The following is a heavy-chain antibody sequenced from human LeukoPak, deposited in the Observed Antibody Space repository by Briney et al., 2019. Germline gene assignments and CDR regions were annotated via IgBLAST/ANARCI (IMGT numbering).Heavy chain of an antibody. D-gene: IGHD3-3*01. J-gene: IGHJ4*02. CDR2: MHHSGVT. V-gene: IGHV4-39*07. Sequence: SETLSLTCIVSGDSINSDSFYWGWIRQPPGKGLEWIGSMHHSGVTSYNPSLKGRVTISMDTSNNQFSLKLTSVTAADTAVYYCARGGDFWSGYYSPTEDYWGQGILVTVSS. CDR3: ARGGDFWSGYYSPTEDY. CDR1: GDSINSDSFY.